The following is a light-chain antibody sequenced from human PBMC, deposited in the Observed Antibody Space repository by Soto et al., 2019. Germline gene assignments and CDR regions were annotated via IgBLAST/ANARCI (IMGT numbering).Light chain of an antibody. CDR1: QDISGR. Sequence: QMTQSPSSLSASIGETVNITSRASQDISGRLNWYQQTRGRVPKLLIYGASKLESGVPSRFSGSGSGTDFTLTISGLQPEDFASYYCQQCYSPPLSFGGGTKMDTK. CDR3: QQCYSPPLS. CDR2: GAS. V-gene: IGKV1-39*01. J-gene: IGKJ4*01.